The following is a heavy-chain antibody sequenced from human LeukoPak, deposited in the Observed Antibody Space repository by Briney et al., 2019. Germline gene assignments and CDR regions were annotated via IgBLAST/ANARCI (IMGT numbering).Heavy chain of an antibody. CDR1: GFTFSSYA. CDR3: AKDSETEESYYDILTGPAFDY. D-gene: IGHD3-9*01. CDR2: ISGSGGST. J-gene: IGHJ4*02. Sequence: GGSLRLSCAASGFTFSSYAMSWVRQAPGKGLEWVSAISGSGGSTYYAGSGKGRFTISRDNSKNTLYLKMNSLRAGDTAVYYCAKDSETEESYYDILTGPAFDYWGQGTLVTVSS. V-gene: IGHV3-23*01.